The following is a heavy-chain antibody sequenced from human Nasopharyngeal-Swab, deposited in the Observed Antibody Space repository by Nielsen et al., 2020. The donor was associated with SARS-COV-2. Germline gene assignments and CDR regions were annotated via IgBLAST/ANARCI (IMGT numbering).Heavy chain of an antibody. D-gene: IGHD3-22*01. CDR1: GFTFSSYG. Sequence: GGSLRLSCAASGFTFSSYGMHWVRQAPGKGLEWVAVISYDGSNKYYADSVKGRFTISRDNSKNTLYLQMNSLRAEDTAVYYCAKDSWSYDSSGYYTGHFDYWGQGTLVTVSS. V-gene: IGHV3-30*18. CDR3: AKDSWSYDSSGYYTGHFDY. CDR2: ISYDGSNK. J-gene: IGHJ4*02.